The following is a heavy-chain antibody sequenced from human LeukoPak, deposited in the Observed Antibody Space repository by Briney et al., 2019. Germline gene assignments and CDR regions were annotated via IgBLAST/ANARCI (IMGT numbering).Heavy chain of an antibody. V-gene: IGHV1-2*02. D-gene: IGHD4-23*01. CDR1: GYTFTRYY. CDR3: ARDEATVVTRIGS. J-gene: IGHJ5*01. Sequence: ASVKVSCKASGYTFTRYYMHWVRQAPGQGLEWMGWINPNSGGTNYAQKFQGRVTMTKDTSISTVYMELSRLRSDDTAVYYCARDEATVVTRIGSWGQGTLVTVSS. CDR2: INPNSGGT.